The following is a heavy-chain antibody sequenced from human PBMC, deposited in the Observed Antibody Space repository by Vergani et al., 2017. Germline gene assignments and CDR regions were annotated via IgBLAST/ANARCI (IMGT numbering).Heavy chain of an antibody. D-gene: IGHD4-11*01. J-gene: IGHJ6*03. CDR2: IDHTGRP. CDR3: ARVNTETNGHLYYYYYMDV. V-gene: IGHV4-34*01. Sequence: QVQLQQWGGGLLKPSETLSLTCVVNGGSFTSYHWTWIRQSPGEGLEWVGDIDHTGRPDYNPSLKSRLTMSVDKSRNQFSLTLISVTATDTAIYFFARVNTETNGHLYYYYYMDVWGQGTAVTVS. CDR1: GGSFTSYH.